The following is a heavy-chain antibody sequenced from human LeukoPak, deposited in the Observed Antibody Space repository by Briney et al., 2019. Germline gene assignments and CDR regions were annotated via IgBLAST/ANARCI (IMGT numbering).Heavy chain of an antibody. J-gene: IGHJ4*02. CDR1: GASIRSGDYY. CDR3: ARRGRLRTFDY. V-gene: IGHV4-30-4*01. D-gene: IGHD3-3*01. Sequence: SQTLSLTCTVSGASIRSGDYYWSWIRQPPGKGLEWIGYIYDSGSTYYNPSLKSRVTISVDRSKNQFSLKLSSVTAADTAVYYCARRGRLRTFDYWGQGTLVTVSS. CDR2: IYDSGST.